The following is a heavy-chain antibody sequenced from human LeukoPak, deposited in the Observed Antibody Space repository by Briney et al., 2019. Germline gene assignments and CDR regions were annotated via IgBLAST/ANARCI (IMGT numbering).Heavy chain of an antibody. CDR2: ISSSNGNI. CDR3: AREGTRDYSDYPYYFDY. D-gene: IGHD4-11*01. J-gene: IGHJ4*02. Sequence: VKPGGSLRLSCAASGFSLSSYSMNWVRQAPGKGLEWVSFISSSNGNIYYADSVKGRFTISRDNAKNSLYLQVNTLRAEDTAVYYCAREGTRDYSDYPYYFDYWGQGTLVTVSS. V-gene: IGHV3-21*01. CDR1: GFSLSSYS.